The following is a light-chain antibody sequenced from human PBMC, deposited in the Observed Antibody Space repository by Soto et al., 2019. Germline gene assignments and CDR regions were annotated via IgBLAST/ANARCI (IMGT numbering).Light chain of an antibody. CDR1: QSVSSN. CDR3: QQYNNWPLLT. V-gene: IGKV3-15*01. CDR2: GAS. Sequence: EIVMTQSPATLSVSPGERATLSCRASQSVSSNLAWYQQKPGQAPRLLIYGASTRATGVPARFSGSGSGKEFTLTISSLQSEDFAVYYWQQYNNWPLLTFGGGTKVEIK. J-gene: IGKJ4*01.